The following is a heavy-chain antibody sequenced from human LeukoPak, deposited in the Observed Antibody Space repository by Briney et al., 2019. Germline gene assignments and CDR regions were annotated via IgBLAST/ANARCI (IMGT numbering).Heavy chain of an antibody. Sequence: GGSLRLSCAASGFTVSSNYMSWVRQAPGKGLEWVSVIYSVDSTYYADSVKGRFTISRDDAKNSLSLQMNSLRAEDTAVYYCARDPYNGYYGDDYYYYMDVWGKGTTVTISS. CDR2: IYSVDST. D-gene: IGHD4-17*01. CDR3: ARDPYNGYYGDDYYYYMDV. J-gene: IGHJ6*03. CDR1: GFTVSSNY. V-gene: IGHV3-66*01.